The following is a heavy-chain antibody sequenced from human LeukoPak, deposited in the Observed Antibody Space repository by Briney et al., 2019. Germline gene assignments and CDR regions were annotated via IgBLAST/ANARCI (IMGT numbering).Heavy chain of an antibody. CDR3: AREAITGTFGFDP. CDR1: GFTFSSYS. Sequence: GQSLRPSCAAAGFTFSSYSMNWVRQAPGKGMEWDSYISISSSSIYYADSVKGRFTISRDNAKNSLYLQMDSLRAGDTAVYYCAREAITGTFGFDPWGQGTLVTVSS. CDR2: ISISSSSI. D-gene: IGHD1-7*01. V-gene: IGHV3-48*01. J-gene: IGHJ5*02.